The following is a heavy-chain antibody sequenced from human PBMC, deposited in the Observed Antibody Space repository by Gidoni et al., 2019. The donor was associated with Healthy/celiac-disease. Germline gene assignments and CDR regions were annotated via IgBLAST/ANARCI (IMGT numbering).Heavy chain of an antibody. Sequence: EVQLVESGGGLVQPGGSLSLSCAASGFTFSSYDMHWIRQATGKGLEWVSAIGTAGDTYYPGSVKGRFTISRENAKNSLYLQMNSLRAGDTAVYYCARGAYCSGGSCYSSLIDGMDVWGQGTTVTVSS. CDR3: ARGAYCSGGSCYSSLIDGMDV. V-gene: IGHV3-13*01. CDR2: IGTAGDT. J-gene: IGHJ6*02. D-gene: IGHD2-15*01. CDR1: GFTFSSYD.